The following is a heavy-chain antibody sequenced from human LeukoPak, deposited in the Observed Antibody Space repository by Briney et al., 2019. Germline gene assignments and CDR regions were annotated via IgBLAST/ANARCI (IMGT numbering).Heavy chain of an antibody. Sequence: PGGSLRLSCAASGFTFSSYGMHWVRQAPGKGLEWVGFIHNDGSDRSHADSVKGRFTISRDNSKNTLYLQMSSLRTEDTAAYYCAKESRGWAVDYWGQGTLVTVSS. CDR3: AKESRGWAVDY. D-gene: IGHD6-19*01. J-gene: IGHJ4*02. CDR2: IHNDGSDR. V-gene: IGHV3-30*02. CDR1: GFTFSSYG.